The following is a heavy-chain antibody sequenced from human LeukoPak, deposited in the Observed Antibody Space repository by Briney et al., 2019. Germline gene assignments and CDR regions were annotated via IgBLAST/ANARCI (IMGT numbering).Heavy chain of an antibody. Sequence: PGGSLRLSCAASGLTFSSYAMNWVRQAPGKGLEWASVISGNGGSTYYADSVRGRFTISRDNSKSTLYLQMSSLRAEDTALYYCTGSYYYEYFQNWGQGTLVTVSS. D-gene: IGHD3-22*01. CDR1: GLTFSSYA. CDR2: ISGNGGST. J-gene: IGHJ1*01. V-gene: IGHV3-23*01. CDR3: TGSYYYEYFQN.